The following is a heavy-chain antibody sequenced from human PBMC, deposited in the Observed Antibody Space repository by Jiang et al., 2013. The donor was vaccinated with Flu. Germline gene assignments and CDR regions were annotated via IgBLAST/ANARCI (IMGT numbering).Heavy chain of an antibody. V-gene: IGHV3-66*01. J-gene: IGHJ4*02. Sequence: YYADSVKGRFTISRDNSKNTLYLQMNSLRAEDTAVYYCARDRYYYDSSGYSTSDYWGQGTLVTVSS. CDR3: ARDRYYYDSSGYSTSDY. D-gene: IGHD3-22*01.